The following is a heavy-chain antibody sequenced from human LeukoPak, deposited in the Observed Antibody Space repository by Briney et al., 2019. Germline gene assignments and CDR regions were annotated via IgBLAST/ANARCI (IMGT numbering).Heavy chain of an antibody. CDR2: ISSSGDGI. J-gene: IGHJ4*02. V-gene: IGHV3-11*01. CDR1: GFTFSDYY. Sequence: GGSLRLSCAAPGFTFSDYYMSWIRQAPGKGLERLSYISSSGDGIYYADSVKAQFTISRDNAKNSLYLQMNSLRAEDTAVYYCASRYCNGGSCYFDYWGQGAVVTVSS. CDR3: ASRYCNGGSCYFDY. D-gene: IGHD2-15*01.